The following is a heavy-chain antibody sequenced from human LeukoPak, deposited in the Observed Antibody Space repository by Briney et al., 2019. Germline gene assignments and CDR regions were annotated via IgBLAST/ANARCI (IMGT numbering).Heavy chain of an antibody. CDR3: AGYCSGGSCYFSDAFDI. CDR2: IYYSGST. J-gene: IGHJ3*02. Sequence: SETLSLTCTVSGGSVSSGSYYWSWIRQPPGKGLEWIGYIYYSGSTNYNPSLKSRVTISVDTSKNQFSLKLSSVTAADTAVYYCAGYCSGGSCYFSDAFDIWGQGTMVTVSS. V-gene: IGHV4-61*01. D-gene: IGHD2-15*01. CDR1: GGSVSSGSYY.